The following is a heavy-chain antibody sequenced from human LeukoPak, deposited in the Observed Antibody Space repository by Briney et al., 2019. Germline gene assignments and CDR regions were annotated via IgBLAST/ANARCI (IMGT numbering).Heavy chain of an antibody. CDR3: ASHKGSGIVATITGRGWFDP. J-gene: IGHJ5*02. Sequence: GGSLRLSCAASGFTFSSYAMHWVRQAPGKGLEWVAVISYDGSNKYYADSVKGRFTFSRDNSKNTLHLQMNSLRAEDTAVYYCASHKGSGIVATITGRGWFDPWGQGTLVTVSS. CDR2: ISYDGSNK. V-gene: IGHV3-30*04. D-gene: IGHD5-12*01. CDR1: GFTFSSYA.